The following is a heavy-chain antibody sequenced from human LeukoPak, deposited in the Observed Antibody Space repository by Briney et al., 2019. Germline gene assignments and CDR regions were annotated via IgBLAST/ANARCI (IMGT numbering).Heavy chain of an antibody. D-gene: IGHD6-13*01. Sequence: SETLSLTCTVSGGSISSYYGSWLRQPPGKGLEWIGYIYYSGSTNYNPSLKSRVTISVDTSKNQFSLKLSSVAAADTAVYYCATSIAAAKNAFDIWGQGTMVTVSS. CDR3: ATSIAAAKNAFDI. V-gene: IGHV4-59*01. J-gene: IGHJ3*02. CDR2: IYYSGST. CDR1: GGSISSYY.